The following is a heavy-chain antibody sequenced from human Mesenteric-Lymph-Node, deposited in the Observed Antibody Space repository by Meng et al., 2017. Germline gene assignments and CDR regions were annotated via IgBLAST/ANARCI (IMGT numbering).Heavy chain of an antibody. CDR2: IIPIFGTA. CDR3: AREGTMVTGNWFDP. CDR1: GGTFSSYA. Sequence: QVQPVQSGAEVKKPGAPGKVSCKASGGTFSSYAISWVRQAPGQGLEWMGGIIPIFGTANYAQKFQGRVTITADKSTSTAYMELSSLRSEDTAVYYCAREGTMVTGNWFDPWGQGTLVTVSS. V-gene: IGHV1-69*06. D-gene: IGHD3-10*01. J-gene: IGHJ5*02.